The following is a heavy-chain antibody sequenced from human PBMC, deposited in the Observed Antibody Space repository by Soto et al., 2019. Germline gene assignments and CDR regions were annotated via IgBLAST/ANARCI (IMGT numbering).Heavy chain of an antibody. Sequence: SETPSLTCTVSGGSISSGDYYWSWILHPPGKGLEWIGYIYYSGSTYYNPSLKSRVTISVDTSKNQFSLKLSSVTAADTAVYYCARGSQTPAAQLPFDYWGQGTLVTVSS. CDR1: GGSISSGDYY. D-gene: IGHD6-13*01. CDR3: ARGSQTPAAQLPFDY. V-gene: IGHV4-30-4*01. CDR2: IYYSGST. J-gene: IGHJ4*02.